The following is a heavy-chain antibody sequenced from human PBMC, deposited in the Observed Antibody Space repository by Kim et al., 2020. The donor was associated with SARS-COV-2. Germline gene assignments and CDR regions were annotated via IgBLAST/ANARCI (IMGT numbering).Heavy chain of an antibody. CDR2: INSRGSRT. CDR3: AREDRTRATYDYLDY. Sequence: GGSLRLSCVVSGFTLSDYAMHWVRQAPGKGPEYVSAINSRGSRTYYADSVEGRFTIFRDVSRNTVYLQMGSLRPDDSAVYYCAREDRTRATYDYLDYWRQGTPVSLFS. J-gene: IGHJ4*02. CDR1: GFTLSDYA. V-gene: IGHV3-64*02. D-gene: IGHD2-2*01.